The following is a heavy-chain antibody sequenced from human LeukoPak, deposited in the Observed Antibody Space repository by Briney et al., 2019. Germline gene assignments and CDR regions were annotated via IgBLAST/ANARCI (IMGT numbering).Heavy chain of an antibody. CDR1: GGSISSYY. CDR3: ARPDFSSYGAFDI. V-gene: IGHV4-59*01. J-gene: IGHJ3*02. D-gene: IGHD6-6*01. Sequence: PSETLSLTCTDSGGSISSYYWSWIRQPPGKGLEWIGYIYYSGGTNYNPSLKSRVTISVDTSKNQFSLKLSSVTAADTAVYYCARPDFSSYGAFDIWGQGTMVTVSS. CDR2: IYYSGGT.